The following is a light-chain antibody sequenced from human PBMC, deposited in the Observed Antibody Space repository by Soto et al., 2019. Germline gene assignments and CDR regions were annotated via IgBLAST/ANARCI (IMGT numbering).Light chain of an antibody. CDR1: KSDIGVYDF. J-gene: IGLJ1*01. V-gene: IGLV2-8*01. Sequence: QSVLTQPPSASGSPGQSVTISCTGTKSDIGVYDFVSWYQHHPGKAPRLIIYEVAQRPSGVPDGFSGSKSGNTASLTVSGLQAADEADYFCKSYAGSNTYVFGSGTKVTVL. CDR3: KSYAGSNTYV. CDR2: EVA.